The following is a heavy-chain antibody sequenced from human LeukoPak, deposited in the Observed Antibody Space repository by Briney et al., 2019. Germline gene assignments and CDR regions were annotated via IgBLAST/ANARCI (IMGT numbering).Heavy chain of an antibody. CDR3: ARGESGYNYYYYMDV. CDR2: IIPIFGTA. D-gene: IGHD5-12*01. Sequence: ASVKVSCKASGGTFSSYAISWVRQAPGQGLEWMGGIIPIFGTANYAQKFQGRVTITTDEPTSTAYMELSSLRSEDTAVYYCARGESGYNYYYYMDVWGKGTTVTVSS. V-gene: IGHV1-69*05. J-gene: IGHJ6*03. CDR1: GGTFSSYA.